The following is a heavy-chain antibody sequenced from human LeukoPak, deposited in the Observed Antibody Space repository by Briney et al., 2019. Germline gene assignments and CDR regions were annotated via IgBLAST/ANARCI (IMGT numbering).Heavy chain of an antibody. CDR1: GGSITSYY. CDR3: ARRWLLPLAFYI. D-gene: IGHD3-22*01. V-gene: IGHV4-59*01. Sequence: SETLSLTCTVSGGSITSYYWSWIRHPPGKGREGIGYIYYNGSTNYHPALKRRVTISLDPSKHQFSLKLSSVTAADTAVYYCARRWLLPLAFYIWGQGTMVSVCS. J-gene: IGHJ3*02. CDR2: IYYNGST.